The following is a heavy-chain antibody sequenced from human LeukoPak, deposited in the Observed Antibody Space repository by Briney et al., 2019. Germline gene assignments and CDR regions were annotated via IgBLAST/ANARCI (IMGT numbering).Heavy chain of an antibody. V-gene: IGHV3-30*03. Sequence: HAGGSLRLSCAASGFTFSNYGMHWVRQAPGKGLEWVAVKSYDGSNKYYADSVKGRFTISRDNSKNTLYLQMNSLRAEDTAVYYCARDKYLAFDIWGQGTMVTVSS. CDR2: KSYDGSNK. D-gene: IGHD2/OR15-2a*01. CDR3: ARDKYLAFDI. J-gene: IGHJ3*02. CDR1: GFTFSNYG.